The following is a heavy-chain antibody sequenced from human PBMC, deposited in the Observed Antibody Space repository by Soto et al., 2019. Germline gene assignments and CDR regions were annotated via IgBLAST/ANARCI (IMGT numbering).Heavy chain of an antibody. CDR3: ATAPDTAMVTGVDY. D-gene: IGHD5-18*01. CDR1: GYTFTTYY. Sequence: GASVKVSCKASGYTFTTYYIHWVRQAPGQGLEWMGMINPSSGGTNYAQKFQGRVTMTRDTSISTAYMELSRLRSDDTAVYYCATAPDTAMVTGVDYWGQGTLVTVSS. J-gene: IGHJ4*02. V-gene: IGHV1-2*02. CDR2: INPSSGGT.